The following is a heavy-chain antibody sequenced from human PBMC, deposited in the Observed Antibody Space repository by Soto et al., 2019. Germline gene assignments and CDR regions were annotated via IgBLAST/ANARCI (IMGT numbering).Heavy chain of an antibody. CDR3: ARDLVLRLNEYYYYYYGMDV. CDR1: GFTVSSNY. V-gene: IGHV3-53*01. CDR2: IYSGGST. J-gene: IGHJ6*02. Sequence: GGSLRLSCAASGFTVSSNYMSWVRQAPGKGLEWVSVIYSGGSTYYADSVKGRFTISRDNSKNTLYLQMNSLRAEDTAVYYCARDLVLRLNEYYYYYYGMDVWGQGTTVTVSS. D-gene: IGHD5-12*01.